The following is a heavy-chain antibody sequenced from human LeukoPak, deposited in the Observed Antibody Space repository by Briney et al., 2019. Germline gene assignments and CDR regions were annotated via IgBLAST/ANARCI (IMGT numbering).Heavy chain of an antibody. CDR1: GGTFSSYA. CDR3: ARTQYSSGWLNFDC. V-gene: IGHV1-69*13. Sequence: ASVKVSCKASGGTFSSYAISWVRQAPGQGLEWMGGIIPIFGTANYAQKFQGRVTITADESTSTAYMELSSLRSEDTAVYYCARTQYSSGWLNFDCWGQGTLVTVSS. J-gene: IGHJ4*02. D-gene: IGHD6-19*01. CDR2: IIPIFGTA.